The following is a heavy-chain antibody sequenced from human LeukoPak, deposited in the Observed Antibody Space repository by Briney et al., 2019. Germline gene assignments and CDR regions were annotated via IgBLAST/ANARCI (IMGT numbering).Heavy chain of an antibody. CDR1: GYTFTSYG. J-gene: IGHJ4*02. CDR2: ISAYNGNT. D-gene: IGHD3-10*01. CDR3: ARDASWFGELLFDY. V-gene: IGHV1-18*01. Sequence: ASVKVSCKASGYTFTSYGISWVRQAPGQGLEWMGWISAYNGNTNYAQKLQGRVTMTTDTSTSTAYMELRSLRSDDTAVYYCARDASWFGELLFDYWGQGTLVTVSP.